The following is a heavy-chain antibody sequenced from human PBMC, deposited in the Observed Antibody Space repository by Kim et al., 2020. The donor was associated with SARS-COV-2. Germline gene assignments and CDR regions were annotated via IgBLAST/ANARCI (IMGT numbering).Heavy chain of an antibody. Sequence: GGSLRLSCAASGFTFSSYAMSWVRQAPGKGLEWVSAISGSGGSTYYADSVKGRFTISRDNSKNTLYLQMNSLRADDTAVYYCAKGPDSYIHPGFDYWGQGTLVTVSS. V-gene: IGHV3-23*01. CDR1: GFTFSSYA. CDR3: AKGPDSYIHPGFDY. CDR2: ISGSGGST. D-gene: IGHD3-16*01. J-gene: IGHJ4*02.